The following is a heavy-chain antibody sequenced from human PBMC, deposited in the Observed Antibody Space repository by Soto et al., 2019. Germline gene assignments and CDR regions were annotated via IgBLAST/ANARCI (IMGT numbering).Heavy chain of an antibody. J-gene: IGHJ6*02. D-gene: IGHD3-3*01. CDR1: GFTFSSYA. CDR3: ARDQVLFGVDPSYYYYGMDV. Sequence: GGSLRLSCAASGFTFSSYAMHWVRQAPGKGLEWVAVISYDGSNKYYADSVKGRFTISRDNSKNTLYLQMNSLRAEDTAVYYCARDQVLFGVDPSYYYYGMDVWGQGTTVTVSS. V-gene: IGHV3-30-3*01. CDR2: ISYDGSNK.